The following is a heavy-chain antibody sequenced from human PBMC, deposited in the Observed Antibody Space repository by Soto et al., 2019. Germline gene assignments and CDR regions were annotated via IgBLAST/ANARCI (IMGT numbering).Heavy chain of an antibody. CDR1: GGSIRGYY. Sequence: SETLSLTCTVSGGSIRGYYLNWIRRPPGKGLEWIGYIYNSGSTNYNPSLTSRVTISADTTKNQFSLKLTSVTAADTAVYYCARGHNYHYYYMDVWGTGTTVTVSS. CDR2: IYNSGST. J-gene: IGHJ6*03. CDR3: ARGHNYHYYYMDV. V-gene: IGHV4-59*01.